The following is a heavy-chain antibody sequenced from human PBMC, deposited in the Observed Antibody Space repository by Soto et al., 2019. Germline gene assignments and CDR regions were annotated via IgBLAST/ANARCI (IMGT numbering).Heavy chain of an antibody. D-gene: IGHD6-13*01. CDR3: AKEQKDSSTWSELNY. CDR1: GVNFRSYA. Sequence: LGGSLRLSCAASGVNFRSYAMSWVRQAPGKGLEWVSAISGSGVSTYYADSVKGRFTISRDNSKNTLYLQMNSLRAEDTAVYYCAKEQKDSSTWSELNYWGQGTLVTVSS. V-gene: IGHV3-23*01. CDR2: ISGSGVST. J-gene: IGHJ4*02.